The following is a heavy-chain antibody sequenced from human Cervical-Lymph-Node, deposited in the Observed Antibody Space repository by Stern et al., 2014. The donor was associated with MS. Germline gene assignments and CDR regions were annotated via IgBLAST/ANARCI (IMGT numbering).Heavy chain of an antibody. CDR1: GYSFTSYW. D-gene: IGHD1-1*01. J-gene: IGHJ4*02. CDR3: ARGYDNFWSMNPHYLDY. V-gene: IGHV5-51*03. CDR2: IYPRDSDT. Sequence: EVQLEESGATVSRPGESLQISCKGSGYSFTSYWVAWVRQMPGKGLEWMGIIYPRDSDTRYSPSFQGQVTISADTSTNTAYLHWSSLEASDTGMYYCARGYDNFWSMNPHYLDYWGQGTLVTVSS.